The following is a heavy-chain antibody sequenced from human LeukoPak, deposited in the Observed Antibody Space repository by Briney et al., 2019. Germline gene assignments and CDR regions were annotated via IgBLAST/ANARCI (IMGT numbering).Heavy chain of an antibody. D-gene: IGHD2-2*01. CDR3: ARGRVVVVPAAGTGFFYYYMDV. CDR1: GFTFDDYG. Sequence: PGGSLRLSCAASGFTFDDYGMSWVRQAPGKGLEWVSGINWNGGSTTYADSVKGRFTTSRDSAKNSLYLQMNSLRDEDTALYFCARGRVVVVPAAGTGFFYYYMDVWGKGTTVTVSS. CDR2: INWNGGST. J-gene: IGHJ6*03. V-gene: IGHV3-20*04.